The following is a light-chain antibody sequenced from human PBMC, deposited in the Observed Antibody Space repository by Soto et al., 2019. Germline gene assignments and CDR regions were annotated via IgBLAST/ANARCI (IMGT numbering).Light chain of an antibody. CDR2: NDR. V-gene: IGLV3-21*02. J-gene: IGLJ1*01. CDR1: NIGSKS. CDR3: QLWVSSSHHFYA. Sequence: SSELTQPPSVSVAPGQTARITCGGDNIGSKSVHWYQQKPGQAPVLVVYNDRDRPSGIPERFSGSNSGNTATLTISRVEAGDEADYYCQLWVSSSHHFYAFGTGTKVTVL.